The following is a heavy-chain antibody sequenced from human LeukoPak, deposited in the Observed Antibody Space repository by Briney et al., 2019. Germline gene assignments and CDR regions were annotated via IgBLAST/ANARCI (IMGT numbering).Heavy chain of an antibody. Sequence: QPGGSLRLSCAASGFTFRNYGMYWVRQAPGKGLEWVALISYDGSNKYYADSVKGRFTMSRENAKNSLYLQMNSLRAGDTAVYYCARGRSDYGGTHDAFDIWGQGTMVTVSS. V-gene: IGHV3-30*03. CDR2: ISYDGSNK. J-gene: IGHJ3*02. D-gene: IGHD4-23*01. CDR3: ARGRSDYGGTHDAFDI. CDR1: GFTFRNYG.